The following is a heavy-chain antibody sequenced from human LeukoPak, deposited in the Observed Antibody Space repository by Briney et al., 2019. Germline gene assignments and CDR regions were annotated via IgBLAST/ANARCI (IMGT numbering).Heavy chain of an antibody. V-gene: IGHV4-30-4*08. CDR2: IYYSGST. D-gene: IGHD3-22*01. Sequence: PSQTLSLTCTVTGGSISSGDYYWSWIRQPPAKALEWIGYIYYSGSTYYNPSLKSRVTISVDTSKNQFSLKLSSVTAADTAVYYCARGDSAYYYDSSGYGYWGQGTLVTVSS. CDR1: GGSISSGDYY. J-gene: IGHJ4*02. CDR3: ARGDSAYYYDSSGYGY.